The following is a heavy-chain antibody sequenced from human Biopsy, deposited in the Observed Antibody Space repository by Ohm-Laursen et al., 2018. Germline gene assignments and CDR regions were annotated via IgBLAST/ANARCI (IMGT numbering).Heavy chain of an antibody. V-gene: IGHV1-8*01. CDR1: GYTFTSYE. CDR2: MNPNSGNT. J-gene: IGHJ6*02. Sequence: SVKVSCKASGYTFTSYEINWVRQATGQGLEWMGWMNPNSGNTGYAQKFQGRVTMTRNTSISTAYMEVSSLRSEDTAVYYCARDTRWSPYSMDVWGQGTTVTVSS. D-gene: IGHD4-23*01. CDR3: ARDTRWSPYSMDV.